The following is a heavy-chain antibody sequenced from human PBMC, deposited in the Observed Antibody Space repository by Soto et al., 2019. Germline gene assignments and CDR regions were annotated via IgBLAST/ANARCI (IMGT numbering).Heavy chain of an antibody. CDR3: AREVADIVVVPAIPNYYYYMDV. CDR2: IYYSGST. Sequence: SETLSLTCTVSGGSISSGGYYWSWIRQHPGKGLEWIGYIYYSGSTYYNPSLKSRVTISVDTSKNQFSLKLSSVTAADTAVYYCAREVADIVVVPAIPNYYYYMDVWGKGTTVTVSS. D-gene: IGHD2-2*01. CDR1: GGSISSGGYY. J-gene: IGHJ6*03. V-gene: IGHV4-31*03.